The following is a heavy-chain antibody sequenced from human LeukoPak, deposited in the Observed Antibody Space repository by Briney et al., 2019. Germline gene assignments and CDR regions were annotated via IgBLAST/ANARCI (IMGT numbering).Heavy chain of an antibody. CDR1: GFTFDDYG. D-gene: IGHD3-22*01. CDR2: INWNGGST. V-gene: IGHV3-20*04. J-gene: IGHJ4*02. Sequence: GGSLRLSCAASGFTFDDYGMSWVRQAPGKGLEWVSGINWNGGSTGYADSVKGRFTISRDNAKNSLYLQMNSLRAEDTAVYYCARGDTMIVVVSMDFGFDYWGQGTLVTVSS. CDR3: ARGDTMIVVVSMDFGFDY.